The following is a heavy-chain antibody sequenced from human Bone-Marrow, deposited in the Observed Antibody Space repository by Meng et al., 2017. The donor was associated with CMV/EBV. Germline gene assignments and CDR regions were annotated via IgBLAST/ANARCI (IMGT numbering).Heavy chain of an antibody. CDR2: IYYSGST. CDR1: GGSISSSSYY. V-gene: IGHV4-39*07. Sequence: QLQRKWAGPGLVKPSATRSLTCTGSGGSISSSSYYWGWIRQPPGKGLEWIGSIYYSGSTYYNPSLKSRVTISVDTSKNQFSLKLSSVTAADTAVYYCARGGWFDPWGQGTLVTVSS. J-gene: IGHJ5*02. CDR3: ARGGWFDP.